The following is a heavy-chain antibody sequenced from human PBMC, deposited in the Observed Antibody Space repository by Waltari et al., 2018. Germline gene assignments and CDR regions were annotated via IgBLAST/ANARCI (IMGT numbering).Heavy chain of an antibody. CDR2: IYYSGST. D-gene: IGHD2-15*01. CDR3: ARHGGYCSGDSCSSNWFDP. J-gene: IGHJ5*02. CDR1: GGSISSSNYF. V-gene: IGHV4-39*07. Sequence: QLQLQESGPGLVKPSETLSLTCTVSGGSISSSNYFWGWIRQPPGKGLEWIGSIYYSGSTYYSKSLKSRVTISVDTSKNQFSVRLRSVTAADTAVYYCARHGGYCSGDSCSSNWFDPWGQGTLVTVSS.